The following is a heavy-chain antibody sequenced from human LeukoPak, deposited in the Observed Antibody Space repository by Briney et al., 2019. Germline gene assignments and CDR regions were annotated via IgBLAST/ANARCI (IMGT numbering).Heavy chain of an antibody. Sequence: GGSLRLSCAASGFTFSSYWMHWVRQAPGKGLVWVSRINSDGSTTSYADSVTGRFTISSDNAKNTLFLQMNSLRAEDTAMYYCARVNPGTTFDYWGQGTLVTVSS. V-gene: IGHV3-74*01. D-gene: IGHD1/OR15-1a*01. CDR3: ARVNPGTTFDY. J-gene: IGHJ4*02. CDR1: GFTFSSYW. CDR2: INSDGSTT.